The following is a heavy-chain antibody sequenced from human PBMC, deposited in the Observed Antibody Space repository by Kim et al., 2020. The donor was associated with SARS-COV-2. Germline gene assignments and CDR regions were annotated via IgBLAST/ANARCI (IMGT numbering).Heavy chain of an antibody. CDR2: IYYSGST. Sequence: SETLSLTCTVSGGSISSYYWGWIRQPPGKGLEWIGYIYYSGSTNYNPSLKSRVTISVDTSKNQFSLKLSSVTAADTAVYYCARVRDSGYDSALYFDYWGQGTLVTVSS. J-gene: IGHJ4*02. CDR1: GGSISSYY. CDR3: ARVRDSGYDSALYFDY. D-gene: IGHD5-12*01. V-gene: IGHV4-59*13.